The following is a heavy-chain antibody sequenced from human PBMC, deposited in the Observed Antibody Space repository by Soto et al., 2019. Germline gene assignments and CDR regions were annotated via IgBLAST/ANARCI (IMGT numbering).Heavy chain of an antibody. Sequence: GESLKISCAASGFTFSSYAMSWVRQAPGKGLEWVSAISGSGGSTYYADSVKGRFTISRDNSKNTLYLQMNSLRAEDTAVYYCAKDLAYCSSTSCYSDPWGQGTLVTVSS. D-gene: IGHD2-2*01. J-gene: IGHJ5*02. V-gene: IGHV3-23*01. CDR3: AKDLAYCSSTSCYSDP. CDR2: ISGSGGST. CDR1: GFTFSSYA.